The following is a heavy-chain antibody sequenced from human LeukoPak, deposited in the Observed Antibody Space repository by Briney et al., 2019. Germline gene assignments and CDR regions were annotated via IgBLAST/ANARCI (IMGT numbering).Heavy chain of an antibody. D-gene: IGHD3-22*01. CDR1: GYTFTGYY. CDR2: INPNSGGT. J-gene: IGHJ4*02. CDR3: ARGARDYYDSSGYYTY. Sequence: ASVKLSCKASGYTFTGYYMHWVRQAPGQGLEWIGRINPNSGGTNYAQKFQGRVTMTRDTSISTAYMELSRLRSDDTAVYYCARGARDYYDSSGYYTYWSQGTLVTVSS. V-gene: IGHV1-2*06.